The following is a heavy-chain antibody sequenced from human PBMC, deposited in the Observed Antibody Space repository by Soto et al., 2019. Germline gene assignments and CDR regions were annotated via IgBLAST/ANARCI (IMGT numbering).Heavy chain of an antibody. CDR3: AKEARQWDTIGNYAMEV. CDR2: MSYEGRKI. Sequence: QVQLVESGGGVVHPGRSLRLSCSASGFSFSSYGIHWVRQAPGKGLEWVALMSYEGRKIFYTDSVKGRFTISRDNSENTLYLQMTSLTVEDTAVYYCAKEARQWDTIGNYAMEVWGQGTTVIVSS. J-gene: IGHJ6*02. V-gene: IGHV3-30*18. CDR1: GFSFSSYG. D-gene: IGHD3-16*01.